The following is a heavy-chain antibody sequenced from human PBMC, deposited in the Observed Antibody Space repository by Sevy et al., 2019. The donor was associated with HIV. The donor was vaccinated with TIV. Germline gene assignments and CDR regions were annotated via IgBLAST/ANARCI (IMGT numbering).Heavy chain of an antibody. D-gene: IGHD1-20*01. V-gene: IGHV3-53*01. CDR2: IYSGGTT. J-gene: IGHJ6*02. CDR1: GFTVSSKY. CDR3: AGAPRYYYYGMDV. Sequence: GGSLRLSCAASGFTVSSKYMSWVRQAPGKGLEWVSTIYSGGTTYYADSVKGRFTISRDNSQNTLWLQMNSLRAEDTAVYYCAGAPRYYYYGMDVWGQGTTVTDSS.